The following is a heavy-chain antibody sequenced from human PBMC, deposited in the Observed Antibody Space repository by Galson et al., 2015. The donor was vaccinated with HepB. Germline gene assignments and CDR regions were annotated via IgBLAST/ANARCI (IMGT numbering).Heavy chain of an antibody. CDR3: TSLTVTTEFDY. CDR1: GLTFSGSA. D-gene: IGHD4-17*01. CDR2: IRSKANSYAT. V-gene: IGHV3-73*01. Sequence: SLRLSCAASGLTFSGSAMHWVRQASGKGLEWVGRIRSKANSYATAYAASVKGRFTISRDDSKNTAYLQMNSLKTEDTAVYYCTSLTVTTEFDYWGQGTLVTVSS. J-gene: IGHJ4*02.